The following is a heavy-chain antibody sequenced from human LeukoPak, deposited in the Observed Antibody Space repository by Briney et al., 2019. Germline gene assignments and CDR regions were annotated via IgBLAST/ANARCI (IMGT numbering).Heavy chain of an antibody. CDR2: INPNSGGT. D-gene: IGHD3-10*01. J-gene: IGHJ4*02. CDR3: ARGPDYYGSGSYYPPFDY. CDR1: GYTFTSYY. Sequence: ASVKVSCKASGYTFTSYYMHWVRQAPGQGLEWMGWINPNSGGTNYAQKFQGRVTMTRDTSISTAYMELSRLRSDDTAVYYCARGPDYYGSGSYYPPFDYWGQGTLVTVSS. V-gene: IGHV1-2*02.